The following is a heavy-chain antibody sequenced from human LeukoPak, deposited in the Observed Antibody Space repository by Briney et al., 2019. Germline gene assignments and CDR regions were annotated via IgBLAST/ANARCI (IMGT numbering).Heavy chain of an antibody. V-gene: IGHV4-39*01. CDR1: GGSINSYY. CDR2: IYYSGST. Sequence: PSETLSLTCSVSGGSINSYYWSWIRQPPGKGLEWIGIIYYSGSTYYNPSLKSRLTISVDTSKNQFSLKLSSVAATDTAVYYCARRGYCSSTSCYEYWFDPWGQGTLVTVSS. J-gene: IGHJ5*02. CDR3: ARRGYCSSTSCYEYWFDP. D-gene: IGHD2-2*01.